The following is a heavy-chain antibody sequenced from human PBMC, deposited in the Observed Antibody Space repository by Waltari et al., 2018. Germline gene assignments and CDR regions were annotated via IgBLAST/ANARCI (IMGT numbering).Heavy chain of an antibody. CDR3: ARGATTKFYYYYYYMDV. V-gene: IGHV1-3*01. D-gene: IGHD1-1*01. CDR1: GYRLSSQS. Sequence: QVQLVQSGAEVVSRGASVRVSWKASGYRLSSQSIPGARQAPGQSLEWMAWLNPVNGDTKYSQKFQGRVSVTRDTSARTVYMDLSSLTSEDTATYYCARGATTKFYYYYYYMDVWGQGTSVTVSS. CDR2: LNPVNGDT. J-gene: IGHJ6*03.